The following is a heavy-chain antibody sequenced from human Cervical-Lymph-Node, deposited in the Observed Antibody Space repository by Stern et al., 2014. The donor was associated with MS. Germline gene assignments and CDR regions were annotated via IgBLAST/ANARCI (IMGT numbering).Heavy chain of an antibody. Sequence: VQLVESGGGLVKPGGSLRLSCAASGFTFSADFMTWIRQAPGKGLEWASYISSSGSTVHYADSVKGRFTISRDNANNSLSLQMNSLRAEDTAVYYCASEKCTSASCYLSWGQGALVTVSS. CDR3: ASEKCTSASCYLS. D-gene: IGHD2-2*01. V-gene: IGHV3-11*01. CDR2: ISSSGSTV. J-gene: IGHJ4*02. CDR1: GFTFSADF.